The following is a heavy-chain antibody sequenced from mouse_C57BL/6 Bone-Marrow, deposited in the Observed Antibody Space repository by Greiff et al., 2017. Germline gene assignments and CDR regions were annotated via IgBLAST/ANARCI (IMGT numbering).Heavy chain of an antibody. CDR1: GYTFTDYN. V-gene: IGHV1-22*01. J-gene: IGHJ2*01. CDR2: INPNNGGT. D-gene: IGHD4-1*01. Sequence: EVKLQESGPELVKPGASVKMSCKASGYTFTDYNMHWVKQSHGKSLEWIGYINPNNGGTSYNQKFKGKATLTVNKSSSTAYMELRSLTSEDSAVYYCARSWDDFDYWGQGTTLTVSS. CDR3: ARSWDDFDY.